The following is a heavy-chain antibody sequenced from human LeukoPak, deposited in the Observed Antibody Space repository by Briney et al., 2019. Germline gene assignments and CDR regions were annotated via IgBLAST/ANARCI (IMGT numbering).Heavy chain of an antibody. CDR3: ARDSVYCSSTSCYYYYYMDV. J-gene: IGHJ6*03. Sequence: ASVKVSCKASGYTFTGYYMHWVRQAPGQGLEWMGIINPSGGSTSYAQKFQGRVTMTRDTSTSTVYMELSSLRSEDTAVYYCARDSVYCSSTSCYYYYYMDVWGKGTTVTVSS. V-gene: IGHV1-46*01. D-gene: IGHD2-2*01. CDR1: GYTFTGYY. CDR2: INPSGGST.